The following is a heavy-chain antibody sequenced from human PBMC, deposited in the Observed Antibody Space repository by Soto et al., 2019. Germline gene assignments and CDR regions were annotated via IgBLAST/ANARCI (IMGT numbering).Heavy chain of an antibody. CDR2: IMPIFRTP. V-gene: IGHV1-69*12. D-gene: IGHD2-8*01. Sequence: QVQLEQSGAEVKKPGSSVKVSCKASGGTFSTSAISWVRQAPGQGLEWMGGIMPIFRTPDYAQKFQGRVTVSADESTSTAYKQWSGLRSDDTAVYYCARDNDPPQLGGNYYLVLDVWGQGTTITVSS. CDR1: GGTFSTSA. J-gene: IGHJ6*02. CDR3: ARDNDPPQLGGNYYLVLDV.